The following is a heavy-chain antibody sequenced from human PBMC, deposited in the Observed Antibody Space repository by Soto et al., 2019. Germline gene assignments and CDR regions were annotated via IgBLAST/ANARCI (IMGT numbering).Heavy chain of an antibody. CDR3: ARDLSVGAASVGY. CDR1: GFTFSSYA. CDR2: ISYDGSNK. Sequence: QVQLVESGGGVVQPGRSLRLSCAASGFTFSSYAMHWVRQAPGKGLEWVAVISYDGSNKYYADSVKGRFTISRDNSKHTLYLQMNSLRAEDTAVYYCARDLSVGAASVGYWGQGTLVTVSS. J-gene: IGHJ4*02. V-gene: IGHV3-30-3*01. D-gene: IGHD6-13*01.